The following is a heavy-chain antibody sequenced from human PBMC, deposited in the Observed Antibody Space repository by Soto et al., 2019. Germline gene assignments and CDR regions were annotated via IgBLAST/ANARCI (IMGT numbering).Heavy chain of an antibody. D-gene: IGHD5-12*01. CDR2: FDPEDGET. V-gene: IGHV1-24*01. CDR3: ARPGYSGYDGLGDYGMDV. CDR1: GYTLTELS. J-gene: IGHJ6*02. Sequence: VKVSCKVSGYTLTELSMHWVRQAPGKGLEWMGGFDPEDGETIYAQKFQGRVTMTEDTSTDTAYMELSSLRSEDTAVYYCARPGYSGYDGLGDYGMDVWGQGTTVTVSS.